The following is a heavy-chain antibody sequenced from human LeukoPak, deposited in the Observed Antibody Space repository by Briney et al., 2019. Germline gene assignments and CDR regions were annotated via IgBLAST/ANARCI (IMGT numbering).Heavy chain of an antibody. V-gene: IGHV3-49*04. Sequence: PGRSLRLSCTASGFTFGDYAMSWVRQAPGKGLEWVGFIRSKAYGGTTEYAASVKGRFTISRDDSKSIAYQQMNSLKTEDTAVYYCTRAGSSGWYECDYWGQGTLVTVSS. CDR1: GFTFGDYA. J-gene: IGHJ4*02. D-gene: IGHD6-19*01. CDR2: IRSKAYGGTT. CDR3: TRAGSSGWYECDY.